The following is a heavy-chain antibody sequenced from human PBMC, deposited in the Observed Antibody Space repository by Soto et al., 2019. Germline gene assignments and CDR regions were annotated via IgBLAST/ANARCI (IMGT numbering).Heavy chain of an antibody. CDR1: GYNFAGYW. CDR3: ARGGVSTRTFDY. J-gene: IGHJ4*02. Sequence: GESLKISCKGSGYNFAGYWIAWVRQMPGKGLELTGIIYPSDSDTRYRPSFQGQVTISADKSISSAYLQWSSLRASDTAMYYCARGGVSTRTFDYWGQRTPVTVSS. V-gene: IGHV5-51*01. CDR2: IYPSDSDT. D-gene: IGHD3-3*01.